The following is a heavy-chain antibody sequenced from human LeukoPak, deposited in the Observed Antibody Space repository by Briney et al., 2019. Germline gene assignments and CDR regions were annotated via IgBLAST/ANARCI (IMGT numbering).Heavy chain of an antibody. V-gene: IGHV4-59*01. CDR1: GGSISSYY. Sequence: TSETLSLTCTVSGGSISSYYWSWIRQPPGKGLEWIGYIYYTGSTNYNPSLKSRVTISVDTPKNQFSLKLRSVTAADTAVYYCARGGRTGSTSDYWGQGTLVTVSS. CDR2: IYYTGST. J-gene: IGHJ4*02. D-gene: IGHD1-7*01. CDR3: ARGGRTGSTSDY.